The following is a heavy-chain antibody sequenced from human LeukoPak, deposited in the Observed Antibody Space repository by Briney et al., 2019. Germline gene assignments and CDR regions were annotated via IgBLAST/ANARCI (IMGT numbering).Heavy chain of an antibody. J-gene: IGHJ6*02. CDR1: GFTFSSYS. CDR3: TSRGDFWSGYWAMNV. CDR2: ISSSSSYI. Sequence: PGGSLRLSCAASGFTFSSYSMNWVRQAPGKGLEWVSSISSSSSYIYYADSVKGRFTISRDNAKNPLYLQMNSLRAEDTAVYYCTSRGDFWSGYWAMNVWGQGTTVIVSS. V-gene: IGHV3-21*01. D-gene: IGHD3-3*01.